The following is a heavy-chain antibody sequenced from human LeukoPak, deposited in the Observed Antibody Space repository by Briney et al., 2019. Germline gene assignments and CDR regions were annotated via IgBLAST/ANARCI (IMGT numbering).Heavy chain of an antibody. D-gene: IGHD1-26*01. CDR3: ARLSGSYYDY. CDR1: GGSISSYY. CDR2: RYYSGST. Sequence: MPSEILSLTCTVSGGSISSYYWSWIRQPPGKGLEWIGYRYYSGSTNYNPSLKSRVTISVDTSKNQFSLKLSSVTAADTAVYYCARLSGSYYDYWGQGTLVTVSS. J-gene: IGHJ4*02. V-gene: IGHV4-59*08.